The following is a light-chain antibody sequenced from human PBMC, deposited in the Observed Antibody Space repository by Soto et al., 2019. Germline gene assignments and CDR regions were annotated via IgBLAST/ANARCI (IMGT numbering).Light chain of an antibody. CDR3: LQSYTSPPWT. CDR1: QIISTY. Sequence: DIQMTQSPSSLSASVGDRVTISCRASQIISTYLNWYQQKPGTAPRLLISRASSVKSGVPPRFSGSGSGRDFTLTISSLRPEDIAAYFCLQSYTSPPWTFGQGTKVEVK. V-gene: IGKV1-39*01. CDR2: RAS. J-gene: IGKJ1*01.